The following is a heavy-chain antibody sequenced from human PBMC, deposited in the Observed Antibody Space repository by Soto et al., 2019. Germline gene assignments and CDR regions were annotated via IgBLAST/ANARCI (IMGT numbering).Heavy chain of an antibody. D-gene: IGHD5-12*01. Sequence: SETLSLTCTVSGGSISSSSYYWGWIRQPPGKGLEWIGSIYYSGSTYYNPSLKSRVTISVDTSKNQFSLKLSSVTAADTAVYYCARLGGYASVWFDPWGQGTLVTVSS. V-gene: IGHV4-39*01. CDR3: ARLGGYASVWFDP. J-gene: IGHJ5*02. CDR1: GGSISSSSYY. CDR2: IYYSGST.